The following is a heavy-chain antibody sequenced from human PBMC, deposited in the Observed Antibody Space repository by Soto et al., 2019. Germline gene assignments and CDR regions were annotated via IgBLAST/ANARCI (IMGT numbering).Heavy chain of an antibody. Sequence: QVQLQESGPGLVKPSQTLSLTCTVSGGSISSVTYYWSWIRQPPDKGLEWIGHIHNGGSTYNNPSLKSRVTISVDTSKNQFSLKLSSVSAADTAVYYCTRGPSGDKVDYWGQGTLVTVSS. CDR1: GGSISSVTYY. V-gene: IGHV4-30-4*01. CDR2: IHNGGST. CDR3: TRGPSGDKVDY. J-gene: IGHJ4*02. D-gene: IGHD7-27*01.